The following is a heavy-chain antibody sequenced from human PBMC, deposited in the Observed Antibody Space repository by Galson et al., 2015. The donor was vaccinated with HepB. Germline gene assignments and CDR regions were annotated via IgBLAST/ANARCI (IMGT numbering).Heavy chain of an antibody. V-gene: IGHV1-69*13. CDR2: IIPIFGTA. Sequence: SVKVSCKASGGTFSSYAISWVRQAPGQGLEWMGGIIPIFGTANYAQKFQGRVTITADESTSTAYMELSSLRSEDTAVYYCATAIYTMIVVVTSLDYYYMDVWGKGTTVTVSS. CDR3: ATAIYTMIVVVTSLDYYYMDV. CDR1: GGTFSSYA. J-gene: IGHJ6*03. D-gene: IGHD3-22*01.